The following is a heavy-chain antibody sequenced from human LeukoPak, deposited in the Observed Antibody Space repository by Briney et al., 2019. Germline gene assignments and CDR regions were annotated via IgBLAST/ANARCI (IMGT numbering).Heavy chain of an antibody. V-gene: IGHV3-23*01. CDR1: GFTFSSYA. Sequence: PGGSLRLSCAASGFTFSSYAMTWVRQAPRKGLEWVSSINAGGGNTYYADSVKGRFTISRDNSKNTLYLQMNSLRAEDTALYYCAKYFGGWYEDYWGQGTLVTVSS. D-gene: IGHD6-19*01. CDR3: AKYFGGWYEDY. CDR2: INAGGGNT. J-gene: IGHJ4*02.